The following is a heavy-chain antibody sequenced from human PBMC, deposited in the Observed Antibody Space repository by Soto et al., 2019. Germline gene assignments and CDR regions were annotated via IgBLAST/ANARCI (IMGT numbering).Heavy chain of an antibody. Sequence: LRLSCAASGFTFTMYAMSWVRQAPGKGLEWVSGIGGSGTNTYYADFVKGRFTISRDNSKNTLYLQMDSLRAENTAIYYCARTITGYFWAGGYWGRGTLVTVSS. CDR2: IGGSGTNT. V-gene: IGHV3-23*01. J-gene: IGHJ4*02. D-gene: IGHD1-1*01. CDR1: GFTFTMYA. CDR3: ARTITGYFWAGGY.